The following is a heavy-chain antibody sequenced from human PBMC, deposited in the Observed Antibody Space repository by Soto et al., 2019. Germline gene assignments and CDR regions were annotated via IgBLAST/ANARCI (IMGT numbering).Heavy chain of an antibody. CDR2: IHYSGST. J-gene: IGHJ6*02. Sequence: SQTLSLTCTVSGGSISSSSYYWGWIRQPPGKGLEWIGSIHYSGSTYYNPSLKSRVTISVDTSKNQFSLKLSSVTAADTAVYYCARDLSSSWPSNKDTTMHVGMDVWGQGTTVTVSS. D-gene: IGHD6-13*01. CDR1: GGSISSSSYY. CDR3: ARDLSSSWPSNKDTTMHVGMDV. V-gene: IGHV4-39*07.